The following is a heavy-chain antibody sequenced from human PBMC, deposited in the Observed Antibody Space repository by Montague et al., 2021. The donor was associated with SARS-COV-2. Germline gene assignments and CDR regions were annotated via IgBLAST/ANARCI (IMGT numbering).Heavy chain of an antibody. V-gene: IGHV3-30-3*01. CDR3: LGELSLSLDY. D-gene: IGHD3-16*02. J-gene: IGHJ4*02. Sequence: SLRLSCAASGFTFSSYAMHWVRQAPGKGLEWVAVISYDGSNKYYADSVKGRSTISRDNSKNTLYLQMNSLRAEDTAVYYCLGELSLSLDYWGQGTLVTVSS. CDR2: ISYDGSNK. CDR1: GFTFSSYA.